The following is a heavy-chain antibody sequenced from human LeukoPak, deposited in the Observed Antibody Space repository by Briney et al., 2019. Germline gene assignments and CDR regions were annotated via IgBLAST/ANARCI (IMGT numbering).Heavy chain of an antibody. Sequence: SETLSLTCAGYGGSFSGYYWGWIRQPPGKGLEWIGELNHSGSTNYNPSLKSRVTISVDTSKNQFSLKLSSVTAADTAVYYCARAGYCSSTSCRKVRGMDVWGKGTTVTVSS. D-gene: IGHD2-2*01. CDR2: LNHSGST. V-gene: IGHV4-34*01. J-gene: IGHJ6*04. CDR1: GGSFSGYY. CDR3: ARAGYCSSTSCRKVRGMDV.